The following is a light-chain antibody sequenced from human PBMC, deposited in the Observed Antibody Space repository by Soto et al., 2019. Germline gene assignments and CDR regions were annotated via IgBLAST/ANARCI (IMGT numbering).Light chain of an antibody. J-gene: IGKJ5*01. CDR3: QQCGSSPIT. CDR2: GAS. Sequence: LVFTQSPGILSLSPGERATLSCSSSQSVSSSYLAWYQQKPGQAPRLLIYGASSRATGIPDRFSGSGSGTDFTLTISRLEPEDFAVYYCQQCGSSPITFGQGTRLEIK. CDR1: QSVSSSY. V-gene: IGKV3-20*01.